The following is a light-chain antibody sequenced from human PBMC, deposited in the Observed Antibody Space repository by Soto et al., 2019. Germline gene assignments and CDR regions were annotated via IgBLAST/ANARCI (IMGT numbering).Light chain of an antibody. J-gene: IGKJ1*01. CDR3: QQYGSSPGT. CDR2: GAS. CDR1: QSVSSD. V-gene: IGKV3-20*01. Sequence: ERVMTQSPATLSLSPGERATLCCRASQSVSSDLAWYQQKPGQAPRLLIYGASTRATGIPARFSGSGSGTDFTLTISRLEPEDFAVYYCQQYGSSPGTFGQGTKVDIK.